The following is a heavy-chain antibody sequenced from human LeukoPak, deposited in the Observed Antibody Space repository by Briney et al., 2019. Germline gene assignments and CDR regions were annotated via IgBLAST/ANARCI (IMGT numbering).Heavy chain of an antibody. CDR2: IKQDGSEK. Sequence: GGSLRLPCAASGFTVSSNYMSWVRQAPGKGLEWVANIKQDGSEKYYVDSVKGRFTISRDNAKNSLYLQMNSLRAEDTAVYYCARGPTRANSTGYWGQGALVTVSS. D-gene: IGHD2/OR15-2a*01. CDR1: GFTVSSNY. J-gene: IGHJ4*02. CDR3: ARGPTRANSTGY. V-gene: IGHV3-7*01.